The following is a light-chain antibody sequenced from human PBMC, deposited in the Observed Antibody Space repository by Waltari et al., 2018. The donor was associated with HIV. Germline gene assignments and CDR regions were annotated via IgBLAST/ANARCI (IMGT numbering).Light chain of an antibody. CDR1: QSVGSN. V-gene: IGKV3-15*01. CDR2: GAS. CDR3: QQYNSGPPH. Sequence: EIVMTQSPAPLSVSPGDRATLSCRASQSVGSNLAWYQQKPGQAPRLLINGASSRATGIPARFSGSGSGTEFTLTISSLQSEDFAVYYCQQYNSGPPHFGPGTEVDIK. J-gene: IGKJ3*01.